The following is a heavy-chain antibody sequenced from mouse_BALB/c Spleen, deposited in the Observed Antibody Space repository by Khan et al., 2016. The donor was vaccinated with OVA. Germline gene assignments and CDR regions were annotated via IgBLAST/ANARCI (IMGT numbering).Heavy chain of an antibody. Sequence: QVQLQQSGAELVKAGASVKMSCKASGYTFTSYWMHWVKQRLGQGLEWIAETNPTNGRTYYNEKFKSKATLTVDKSSSTAYMLLIGPTFEDSAVYYCARIKKIVATYFDYWGQGTTLTVSS. CDR3: ARIKKIVATYFDY. D-gene: IGHD1-1*01. V-gene: IGHV1S81*02. J-gene: IGHJ2*01. CDR1: GYTFTSYW. CDR2: TNPTNGRT.